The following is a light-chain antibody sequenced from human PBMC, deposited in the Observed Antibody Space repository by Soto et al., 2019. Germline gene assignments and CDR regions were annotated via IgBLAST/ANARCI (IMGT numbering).Light chain of an antibody. J-gene: IGKJ4*01. CDR3: QQLNSYSPRLI. CDR2: AAS. V-gene: IGKV1-9*01. Sequence: SQLTQSPSSLSASVGDRVTITCRATQGISNSLAWYQQKPGKAPKLLIYAASTLQSGVPSRFSGRGFGTDFTLTISSLQPEDFATYYCQQLNSYSPRLIFGGGTKVEIK. CDR1: QGISNS.